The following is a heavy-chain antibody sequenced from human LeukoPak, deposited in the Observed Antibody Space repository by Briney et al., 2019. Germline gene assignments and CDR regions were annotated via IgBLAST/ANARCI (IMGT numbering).Heavy chain of an antibody. Sequence: GGSLRLPCAASGFTFSSYSMNWVRQSPGKGLEWVSSISSSSSYIYYADSVKGRFTISRDNAKNSLYLQMNSLRAEDTAVYYCAKSYDDHYLKKGQRGLLWFSHWGQGTLVTVSS. CDR1: GFTFSSYS. V-gene: IGHV3-21*04. CDR3: AKSYDDHYLKKGQRGLLWFSH. D-gene: IGHD3-10*01. J-gene: IGHJ4*02. CDR2: ISSSSSYI.